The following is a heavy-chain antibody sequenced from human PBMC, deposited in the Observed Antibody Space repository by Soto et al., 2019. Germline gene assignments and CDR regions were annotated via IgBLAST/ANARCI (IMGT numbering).Heavy chain of an antibody. CDR2: INPNSGGT. J-gene: IGHJ6*02. Sequence: MHWVRQAPGPGLEWMGWINPNSGGTNYAQKFQGWVTMTRDTSISTAYMELSRLRSDDTAVYYCARALSPVTIFGVVISSYYGMDVWGQGTTVTVSS. CDR3: ARALSPVTIFGVVISSYYGMDV. D-gene: IGHD3-3*01. V-gene: IGHV1-2*04.